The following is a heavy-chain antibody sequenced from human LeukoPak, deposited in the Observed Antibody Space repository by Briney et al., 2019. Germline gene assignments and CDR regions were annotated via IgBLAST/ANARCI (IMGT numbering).Heavy chain of an antibody. J-gene: IGHJ6*03. V-gene: IGHV1-2*02. CDR1: GYTFTGYY. CDR2: INPNSGGT. CDR3: ARIPGYSYGYYYYYYMDV. D-gene: IGHD5-18*01. Sequence: GASVKVSCKASGYTFTGYYMHWVRQAPGQGLEWMGWINPNSGGTNYAQKLQGRVTMTTDTSTSTAYMELRSLRSDDTAVYYCARIPGYSYGYYYYYYMDVWGKGTTVTVSS.